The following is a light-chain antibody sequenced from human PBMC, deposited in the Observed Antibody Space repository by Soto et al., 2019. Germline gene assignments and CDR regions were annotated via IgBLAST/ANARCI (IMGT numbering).Light chain of an antibody. V-gene: IGKV1-33*01. J-gene: IGKJ4*01. CDR1: RDIADS. CDR2: DAS. Sequence: DTQMTQSPSSLSASVGDTVTITCQASRDIADSLNWYQQRAGQAPKLLIYDASNLQSGVPARFSGSGTGTSFILTISSLQPEDFATYYCQQYDDPSTFGGGTKVEIK. CDR3: QQYDDPST.